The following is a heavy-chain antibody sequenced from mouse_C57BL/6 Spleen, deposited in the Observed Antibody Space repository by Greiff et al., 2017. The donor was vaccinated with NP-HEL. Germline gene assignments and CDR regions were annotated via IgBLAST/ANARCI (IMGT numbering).Heavy chain of an antibody. CDR2: IAPNSGGT. V-gene: IGHV1-72*01. CDR1: GYTFTSYW. J-gene: IGHJ2*01. Sequence: QVQLQQPGAELVKPGASVKLSCTASGYTFTSYWMHWVKQRPGRGLEWIGRIAPNSGGTKYNEKFKSKSTLTVDNTSSTAYMQLSSLTSEDSAVYYCARGDYDYDGYFDYWGQGTTLTVSS. D-gene: IGHD2-4*01. CDR3: ARGDYDYDGYFDY.